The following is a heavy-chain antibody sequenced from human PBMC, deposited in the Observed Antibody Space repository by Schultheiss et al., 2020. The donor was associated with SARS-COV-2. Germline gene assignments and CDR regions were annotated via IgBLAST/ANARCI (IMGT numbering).Heavy chain of an antibody. D-gene: IGHD3-3*01. J-gene: IGHJ6*02. CDR2: INHSGST. CDR1: GGSFSGYY. Sequence: SETLSLTCAVYGGSFSGYYWSWIRQPPGKGLEWIGEINHSGSTNYNPSLKSRVTISVDTSKNQFSLKLSSVTAADTAVYYCARGRDYDFWSGYRAYYYYYGMDVWGQGTTVTVSS. V-gene: IGHV4-34*01. CDR3: ARGRDYDFWSGYRAYYYYYGMDV.